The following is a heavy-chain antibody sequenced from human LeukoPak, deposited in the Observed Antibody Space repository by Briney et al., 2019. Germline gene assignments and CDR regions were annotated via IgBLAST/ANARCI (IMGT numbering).Heavy chain of an antibody. Sequence: QPGRSLRLSCAASGFTFSSYAMHWVRQAPGKGLGGVAVISYDGSNKYYADSVKGRFTISRDNSKNTLYLQMNSLRAEDTAVYYCARDQTVTTERYDYYYYYGMDVWGQGTTVTVSS. CDR1: GFTFSSYA. J-gene: IGHJ6*02. D-gene: IGHD4-11*01. V-gene: IGHV3-30-3*01. CDR3: ARDQTVTTERYDYYYYYGMDV. CDR2: ISYDGSNK.